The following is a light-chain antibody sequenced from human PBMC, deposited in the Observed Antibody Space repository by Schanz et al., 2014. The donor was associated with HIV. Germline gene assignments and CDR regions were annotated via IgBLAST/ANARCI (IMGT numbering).Light chain of an antibody. J-gene: IGLJ1*01. CDR1: SSDVGRYNL. Sequence: QSVLTQPASVSWSLGQSITISCAGTSSDVGRYNLVSWYQHHPGKAPRLMIYEGNKRPSGVSNRFSGSKSGNTASLTISGLQAEDEADYYCSSYTSSDTHVFGTGTKLTVL. CDR3: SSYTSSDTHV. CDR2: EGN. V-gene: IGLV2-14*02.